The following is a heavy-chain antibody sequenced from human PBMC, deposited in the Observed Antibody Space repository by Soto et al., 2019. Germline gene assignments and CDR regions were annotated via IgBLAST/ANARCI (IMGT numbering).Heavy chain of an antibody. CDR1: AYSFTSYW. V-gene: IGHV5-10-1*01. Sequence: PGESQKSSCKGSAYSFTSYWMNWVRQKTGKGLEWMGRIDPSDSYTNYSPSFQGHVTISADKSISTAYLQWSSLKASDTAMYYCASPGSSNVVVGDYYYGMDVWGKGTTVTVSS. J-gene: IGHJ6*04. CDR3: ASPGSSNVVVGDYYYGMDV. D-gene: IGHD2-15*01. CDR2: IDPSDSYT.